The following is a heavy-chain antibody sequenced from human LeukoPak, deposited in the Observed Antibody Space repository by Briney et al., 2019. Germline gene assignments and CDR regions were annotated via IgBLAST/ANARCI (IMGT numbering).Heavy chain of an antibody. CDR1: GYTFTGYY. CDR2: INPNSGGT. J-gene: IGHJ4*02. CDR3: ARDRNWNSYENFDY. V-gene: IGHV1-2*02. Sequence: ASVKVSCKASGYTFTGYYMHWVRQAPGQGHEWMGWINPNSGGTNYAQKFQGRVTMTTDTSTSTAYMELRSLRSDDTAVYYCARDRNWNSYENFDYWGQGTLVTVSS. D-gene: IGHD1-7*01.